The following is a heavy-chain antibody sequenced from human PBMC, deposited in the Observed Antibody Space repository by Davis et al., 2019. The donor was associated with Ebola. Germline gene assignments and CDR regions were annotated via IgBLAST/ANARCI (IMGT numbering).Heavy chain of an antibody. J-gene: IGHJ4*02. CDR3: ARDHCRASGSSGLLDY. D-gene: IGHD6-6*01. V-gene: IGHV1-3*01. Sequence: AASVKVSCKASGYTFTSYAMHWVRQAPGQRLEWMGWINAGNGNTKYSQKFQGRVTITRDTSASTAYMELSSLRSEDTAVYYCARDHCRASGSSGLLDYWGQGTLVTVSS. CDR1: GYTFTSYA. CDR2: INAGNGNT.